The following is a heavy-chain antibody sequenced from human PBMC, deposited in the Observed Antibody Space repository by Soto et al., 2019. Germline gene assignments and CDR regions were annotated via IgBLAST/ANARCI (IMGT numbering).Heavy chain of an antibody. Sequence: EVQLLESGGGFVHPGGSLRLSCAASGFTFVSSDMSWVRLARGKGLDWVSTSWNGGGTHYADSVKRRFTSSRDNSKNTLFLHMGSLRPEDTSVYYCAKRYPYYFEYSGQGILVTVSS. CDR2: TSWNGGGT. D-gene: IGHD2-21*01. J-gene: IGHJ4*02. V-gene: IGHV3-23*01. CDR1: GFTFVSSD. CDR3: AKRYPYYFEY.